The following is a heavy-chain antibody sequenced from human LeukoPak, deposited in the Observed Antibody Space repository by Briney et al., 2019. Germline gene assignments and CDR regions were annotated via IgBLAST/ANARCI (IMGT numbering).Heavy chain of an antibody. CDR2: INSDGSST. D-gene: IGHD1-26*01. J-gene: IGHJ4*02. V-gene: IGHV3-74*01. CDR1: GFTFSSYW. CDR3: AREGYSGSYNY. Sequence: GGSLRLSCAASGFTFSSYWMHWVRQTPGKGLVWVSRINSDGSSTSYADSVKGRFTISRDNAKNTLYLQMNSLRAKDTAVYYCAREGYSGSYNYWGQGTLVTVSS.